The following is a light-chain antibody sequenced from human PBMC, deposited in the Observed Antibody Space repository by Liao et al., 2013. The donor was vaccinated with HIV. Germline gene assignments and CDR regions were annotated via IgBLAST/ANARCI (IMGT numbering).Light chain of an antibody. Sequence: SYVLTQPPSVSVAPGKTARITCGGNNIGSKSVHWYQQKPGQSPVLIIYQDRKRPSGIPERFSGSNSGNTATLTISGAQAMDEADYYCQAWDIGTGVFGTGTKVTVL. CDR1: NIGSKS. CDR3: QAWDIGTGV. V-gene: IGLV3-21*01. J-gene: IGLJ1*01. CDR2: QDR.